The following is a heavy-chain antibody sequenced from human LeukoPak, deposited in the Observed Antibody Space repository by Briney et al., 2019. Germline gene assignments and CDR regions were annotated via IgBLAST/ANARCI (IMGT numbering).Heavy chain of an antibody. CDR2: IKQDGSEK. J-gene: IGHJ4*01. CDR1: GFTFSSYW. CDR3: STDLAAMVRAIDY. V-gene: IGHV3-7*03. D-gene: IGHD5-18*01. Sequence: AGGSLRLSCAASGFTFSSYWMSWVRQAPGKGLEWVANIKQDGSEKYYVDSVKGRFTISRDNAKNSLYLQMNSLRAEDTAVYYCSTDLAAMVRAIDYWGHGTLVTVSS.